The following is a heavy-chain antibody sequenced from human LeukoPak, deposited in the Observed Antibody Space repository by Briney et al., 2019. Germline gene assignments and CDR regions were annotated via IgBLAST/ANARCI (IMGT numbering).Heavy chain of an antibody. CDR2: IWSDGSNK. CDR1: GFTFSNYA. Sequence: GTSLRLSCTASGFTFSNYAMHWVRQAPGKGLEWVTIIWSDGSNKYYAESMKGRFTISRDNSKNTLYLEMNSLRTEDTAVYYCARRGEVSTGWHYLEYWGQGTLVTVSS. CDR3: ARRGEVSTGWHYLEY. J-gene: IGHJ4*02. V-gene: IGHV3-33*01. D-gene: IGHD6-19*01.